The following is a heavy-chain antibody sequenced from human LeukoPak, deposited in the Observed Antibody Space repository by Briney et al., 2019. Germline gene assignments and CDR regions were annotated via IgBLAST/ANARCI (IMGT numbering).Heavy chain of an antibody. V-gene: IGHV4-34*01. J-gene: IGHJ6*03. CDR2: INHSGST. CDR3: ARGQIVVVVAGPYYYYYMDF. CDR1: GGSFSGYY. Sequence: PSETLSLTCAVYGGSFSGYYWSWIRQPPRKGLEWIGEINHSGSTNYNPSLKSRVTISVDTSKNQFSLKLSSVTAADTAVYYCARGQIVVVVAGPYYYYYMDFWGKGTTVTVSS. D-gene: IGHD2-15*01.